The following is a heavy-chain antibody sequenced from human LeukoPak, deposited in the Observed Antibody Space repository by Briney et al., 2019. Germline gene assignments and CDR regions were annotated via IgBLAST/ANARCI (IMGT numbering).Heavy chain of an antibody. J-gene: IGHJ2*01. CDR1: GGSFSSYY. V-gene: IGHV4-4*07. D-gene: IGHD1-26*01. CDR3: ARDRLGATGHWRIDV. Sequence: SETLSLTCTVSGGSFSSYYWTWIRQPAGKGLEWIGRIYNSGTTNYSPPLESRVTMSLDTSKNRFSLSLSSVTAADTAVYYRARDRLGATGHWRIDVWGRGTLVTVSS. CDR2: IYNSGTT.